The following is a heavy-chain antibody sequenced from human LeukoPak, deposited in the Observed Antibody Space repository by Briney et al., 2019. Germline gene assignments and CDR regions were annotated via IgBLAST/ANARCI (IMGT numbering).Heavy chain of an antibody. D-gene: IGHD3-10*01. CDR1: GGTFSSYA. Sequence: SSVKVSCKASGGTFSSYAISCVRQAPGPGLEWMGGIITIFCTANYAQKFQGRVTITADKSTSTAYMELSSLRSDHTAVYYCAVWAFDYYGSGSYWPEPHDYDYYGMDVWGKGATVTVSS. CDR3: AVWAFDYYGSGSYWPEPHDYDYYGMDV. CDR2: IITIFCTA. V-gene: IGHV1-69*06. J-gene: IGHJ6*04.